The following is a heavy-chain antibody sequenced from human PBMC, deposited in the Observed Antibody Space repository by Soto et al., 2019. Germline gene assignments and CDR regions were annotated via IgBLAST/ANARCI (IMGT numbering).Heavy chain of an antibody. CDR1: GGSISSGDYY. CDR3: ARERPDGARLDP. Sequence: QVQLQESGPGLVKPSQTLSLTCTVSGGSISSGDYYWSWIRQPPGKGLEWIGYIYHSGSTDYNPSLKSRVTISVDTSKNQFSLKLSSVTAAYTAVYYCARERPDGARLDPWGQGTLVTVSS. J-gene: IGHJ5*02. CDR2: IYHSGST. D-gene: IGHD6-6*01. V-gene: IGHV4-30-4*01.